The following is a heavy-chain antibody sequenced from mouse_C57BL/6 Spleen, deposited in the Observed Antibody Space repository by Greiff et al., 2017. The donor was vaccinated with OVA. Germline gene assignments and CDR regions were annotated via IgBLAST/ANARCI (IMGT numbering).Heavy chain of an antibody. V-gene: IGHV1-15*01. CDR2: IDPETGGT. D-gene: IGHD2-14*01. CDR1: GYTFTDYE. CDR3: TRWDVGDRCYAMDY. J-gene: IGHJ4*01. Sequence: VQLQQSGAELVRPGASVTLSCKASGYTFTDYEMHWVKQTPVHGLEWIGAIDPETGGTAYNQKFKGKAILTADKSSSTAYMELRSLTSEDSAVYYCTRWDVGDRCYAMDYWGQGTSVTVSS.